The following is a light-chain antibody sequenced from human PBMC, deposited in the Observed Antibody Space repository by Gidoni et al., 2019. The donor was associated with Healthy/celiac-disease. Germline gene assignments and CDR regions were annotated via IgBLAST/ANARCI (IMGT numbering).Light chain of an antibody. V-gene: IGKV1-39*01. CDR1: QSISSY. CDR2: AAS. Sequence: DIQMTQSPSSLSASVGDRVTITCRASQSISSYLNWYQQKPGKAPKLLIYAASSLQSGVPSRFSGSGSGTDFTLTISSLQPEDFAIYYCLQSFSTPRTFGQXTKLEIK. CDR3: LQSFSTPRT. J-gene: IGKJ2*01.